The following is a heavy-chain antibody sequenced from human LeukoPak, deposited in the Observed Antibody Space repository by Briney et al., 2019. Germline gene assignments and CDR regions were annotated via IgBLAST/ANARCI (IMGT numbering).Heavy chain of an antibody. V-gene: IGHV4-34*01. CDR3: ATVRSYYYGMDV. J-gene: IGHJ6*02. CDR2: INHSGST. CDR1: GGSFSGYY. Sequence: PSETLSLTCAVYGGSFSGYYWSWIRQPPGKGQEWIGEINHSGSTNYNPSLKSRVTISVDTSKNQFSLKLSSVTAADTAVYYCATVRSYYYGMDVWGQGTTVTVSS.